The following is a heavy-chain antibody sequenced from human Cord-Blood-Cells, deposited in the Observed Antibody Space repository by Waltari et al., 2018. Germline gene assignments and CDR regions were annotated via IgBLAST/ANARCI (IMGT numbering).Heavy chain of an antibody. CDR3: ARSPHEYCSSTSCYAFDI. Sequence: QVQLVQSGAEVKKPGSSVKVSCKASGGTFSSYAISWVRQAPGKGLEWMGRIIPILGIANYAQKFQGRVTITADKSTSTAYMELSSLRSEDTAVYYCARSPHEYCSSTSCYAFDIWGQGTMVTVSS. CDR1: GGTFSSYA. V-gene: IGHV1-69*09. CDR2: IIPILGIA. D-gene: IGHD2-2*01. J-gene: IGHJ3*02.